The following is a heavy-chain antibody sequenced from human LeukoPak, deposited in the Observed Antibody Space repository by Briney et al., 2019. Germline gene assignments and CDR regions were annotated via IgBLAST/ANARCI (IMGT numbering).Heavy chain of an antibody. J-gene: IGHJ4*02. CDR2: IYHSGST. CDR1: GYSISSGYY. V-gene: IGHV4-38-2*02. Sequence: SETLSLTCTVSGYSISSGYYWGWIRQPPGKGLEWIGSIYHSGSTYYNPSLKSRVTISVDTSKNQFSLKLSSVTAADTAVYYCARLFYYYFDYWGQGTLVTVSS. CDR3: ARLFYYYFDY. D-gene: IGHD2-21*01.